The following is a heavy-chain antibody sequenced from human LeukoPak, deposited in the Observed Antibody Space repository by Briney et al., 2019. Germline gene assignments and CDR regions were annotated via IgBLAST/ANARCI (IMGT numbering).Heavy chain of an antibody. D-gene: IGHD6-13*01. CDR2: IYPGDSDT. V-gene: IGHV5-51*01. J-gene: IGHJ6*02. CDR3: ARLDSATYYYYGMDV. CDR1: GYSFTSYW. Sequence: GESLQISCKGSGYSFTSYWIGWVRQMPGKGLEWMGIIYPGDSDTRYSPSFQGQVTISADKSISTAYLQWSSLKASDTAMYYCARLDSATYYYYGMDVWGQGTTVTVSS.